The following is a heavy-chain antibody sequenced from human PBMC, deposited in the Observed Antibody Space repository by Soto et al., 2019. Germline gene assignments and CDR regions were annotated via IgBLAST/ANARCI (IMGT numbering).Heavy chain of an antibody. CDR1: GFTFSSYS. CDR3: ARRPSHDYGAY. Sequence: PGGSLRLSCAASGFTFSSYSMNWVRQAPGKGLEWVSYVSSSSSTIYYADSVKGRFTISRDNAKNSLYLQMNSLRAEDTAVYYCARRPSHDYGAYWGHGTLVTVSS. J-gene: IGHJ4*01. V-gene: IGHV3-48*01. CDR2: VSSSSSTI.